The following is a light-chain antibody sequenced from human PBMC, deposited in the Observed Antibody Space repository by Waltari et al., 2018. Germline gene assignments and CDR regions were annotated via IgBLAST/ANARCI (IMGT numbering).Light chain of an antibody. CDR1: QSVSSSY. J-gene: IGKJ5*01. V-gene: IGKV3-20*01. CDR2: GAS. CDR3: QQYGSSPPP. Sequence: EIVLTQSPGTLSLSPGERATLSCRASQSVSSSYSAWYQQKPDQAPRLRIYGASSRATGIPYRFSVSGSGTDFTLTISRLGPEDFAVYYCQQYGSSPPPFGQGTRLEIK.